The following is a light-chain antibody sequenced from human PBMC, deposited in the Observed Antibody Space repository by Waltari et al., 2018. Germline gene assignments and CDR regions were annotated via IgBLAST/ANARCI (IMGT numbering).Light chain of an antibody. CDR2: ENY. CDR1: SSNIGHCY. Sequence: SVLTQPPSVSAAPGQKVTISCYGSSSNIGHCYVSCYQQLPRTSPQLLIYENYKRPSGIPDRFSCSKSGTSVTLGITGLQTVDEADYYCGTWDSSLSAHVVGTGTKVTVL. CDR3: GTWDSSLSAHV. V-gene: IGLV1-51*01. J-gene: IGLJ1*01.